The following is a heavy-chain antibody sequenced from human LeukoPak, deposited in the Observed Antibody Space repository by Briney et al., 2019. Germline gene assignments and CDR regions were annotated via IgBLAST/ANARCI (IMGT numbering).Heavy chain of an antibody. V-gene: IGHV3-7*01. D-gene: IGHD6-13*01. CDR1: GFTLTGYW. CDR2: IKKAGSER. CDR3: ARAAHSSSAF. J-gene: IGHJ4*02. Sequence: GGSLRLSCAASGFTLTGYWMRWVRHAPGRGLGWVANIKKAGSERYYVDSVNGRFTISRDNAKNSLYLQMDSLRAEDTAVYYCARAAHSSSAFWGQGTLVTVSS.